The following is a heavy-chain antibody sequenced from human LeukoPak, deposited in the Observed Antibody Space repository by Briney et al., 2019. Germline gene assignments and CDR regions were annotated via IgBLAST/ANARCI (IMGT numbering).Heavy chain of an antibody. Sequence: GGSLRLSCAASGFTFSSYAMHWVRQAPGKRLEYLSAVSSNGDSTYYANSVKGRFTISRDNSKNTLYLQMGSLRAEDMAVYYCARRGGYYFDYWGQGTLVTASS. V-gene: IGHV3-64*01. CDR1: GFTFSSYA. D-gene: IGHD4-23*01. CDR3: ARRGGYYFDY. J-gene: IGHJ4*02. CDR2: VSSNGDST.